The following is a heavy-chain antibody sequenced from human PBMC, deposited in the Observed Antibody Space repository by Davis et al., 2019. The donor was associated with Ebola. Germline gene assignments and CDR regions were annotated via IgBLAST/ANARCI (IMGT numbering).Heavy chain of an antibody. V-gene: IGHV6-1*01. CDR2: TYYRSKWNN. CDR3: ARGLTWHLDF. J-gene: IGHJ4*02. Sequence: SQTLSLTCSISGDSVSSNSAAWNWIRQSPSTGLEWLGRTYYRSKWNNDYAVSVKSRITFNADTSKNQFSLQLNSVTPEDTAVYYCARGLTWHLDFWGQGTLVIVSS. CDR1: GDSVSSNSAA.